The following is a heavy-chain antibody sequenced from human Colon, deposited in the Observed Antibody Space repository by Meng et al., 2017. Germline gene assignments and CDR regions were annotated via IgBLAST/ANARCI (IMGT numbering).Heavy chain of an antibody. CDR3: ARIPDYDTSAS. CDR2: IYHSGTT. CDR1: GGSISTSGYY. J-gene: IGHJ5*02. V-gene: IGHV4-39*07. D-gene: IGHD3-22*01. Sequence: QPQLQESGPGLVRPSEALSLTCSVSGGSISTSGYYWGWIRQPPGKGLEWIGEIYHSGTTNYNPSLKDRATISVDKSKNQFSLKLNSVTAADTAVYYCARIPDYDTSASWGQGTLVTVSS.